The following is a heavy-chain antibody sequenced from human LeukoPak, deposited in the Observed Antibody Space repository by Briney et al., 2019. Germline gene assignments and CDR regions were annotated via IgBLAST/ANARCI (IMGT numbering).Heavy chain of an antibody. Sequence: PSQTLSLTCTVSGGSISSGGYYWSWIRQPPGKGLEWIGYIYHSGSTYYNPSLKSRVTISVDRSKNQFSLKLSSVTAADTAVYYCARDEYSSGYFDYWGQGTLVTVSS. CDR1: GGSISSGGYY. V-gene: IGHV4-30-2*01. J-gene: IGHJ4*02. CDR3: ARDEYSSGYFDY. D-gene: IGHD3-22*01. CDR2: IYHSGST.